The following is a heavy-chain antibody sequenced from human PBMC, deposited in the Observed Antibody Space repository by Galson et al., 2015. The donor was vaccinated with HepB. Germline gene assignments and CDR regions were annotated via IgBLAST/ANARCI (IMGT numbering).Heavy chain of an antibody. Sequence: QSGAEVKKPGESLKISCKGSGYSFTSYWIGWVRQMPGKGLEWMGIIYPGDSETRYSPSFQGQVTISADKSISTAYLQWSSLKASDTAMYYCARQDIAAAGQNWFDPWGQGTLVTVSS. V-gene: IGHV5-51*01. D-gene: IGHD6-13*01. CDR1: GYSFTSYW. CDR3: ARQDIAAAGQNWFDP. CDR2: IYPGDSET. J-gene: IGHJ5*02.